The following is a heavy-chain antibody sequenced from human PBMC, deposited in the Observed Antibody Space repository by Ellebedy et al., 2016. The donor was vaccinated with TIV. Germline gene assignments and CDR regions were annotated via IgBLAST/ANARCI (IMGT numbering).Heavy chain of an antibody. CDR1: GFSFDDYS. J-gene: IGHJ4*02. Sequence: GGSLRLSXAASGFSFDDYSMHWVRHVPGKGLDWVCLINWRGGNTHFADSVKGRFTISRDNAKNSLYLHMDSLTEEDTALYYCAKDIRSSGLIDYWGQGTLVTVSS. CDR2: INWRGGNT. CDR3: AKDIRSSGLIDY. V-gene: IGHV3-43*01. D-gene: IGHD6-19*01.